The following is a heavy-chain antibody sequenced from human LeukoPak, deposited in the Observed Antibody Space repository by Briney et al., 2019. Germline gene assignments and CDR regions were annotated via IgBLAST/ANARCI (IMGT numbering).Heavy chain of an antibody. J-gene: IGHJ6*04. D-gene: IGHD3-10*01. CDR1: GFTFSSFA. Sequence: GGSLRLSCAASGFTFSSFAMTWVRQAPGKGLGWVSGIIDTGGATYYADSVKGRFTISRDNSKNTLFLQMNSLRAEDTAVYYCAKFNGHPTTNYYMDVWGEGTTVTVSS. CDR3: AKFNGHPTTNYYMDV. V-gene: IGHV3-23*01. CDR2: IIDTGGAT.